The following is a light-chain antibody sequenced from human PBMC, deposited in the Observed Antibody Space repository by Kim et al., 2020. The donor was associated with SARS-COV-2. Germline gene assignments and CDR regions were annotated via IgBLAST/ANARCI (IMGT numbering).Light chain of an antibody. CDR1: QSVSNS. V-gene: IGKV3-11*01. CDR2: DAS. CDR3: QQRGTWPRT. Sequence: EIVLTQSPATLSLSPGERATLSCRASQSVSNSLAWYQQKPGQAPRLLIYDASNRATGIPARFSGSGSGTDFTLTISSLEPDDSAVYYCQQRGTWPRTFGQGTKVDIK. J-gene: IGKJ1*01.